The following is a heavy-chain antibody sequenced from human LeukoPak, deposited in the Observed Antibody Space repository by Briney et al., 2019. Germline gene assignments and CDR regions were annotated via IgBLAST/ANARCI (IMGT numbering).Heavy chain of an antibody. J-gene: IGHJ4*02. CDR2: INHSGTT. V-gene: IGHV4-34*01. CDR1: GGSLSGYY. Sequence: SETLSLTCAVYGGSLSGYYWSWIRQPPGKGLEWIGEINHSGTTNYNPSLKSRVTIPVDTSKNQFSLKLSSVSAADAAVYYCARGDRYSSSWPFDFWGQGTLVTVSS. CDR3: ARGDRYSSSWPFDF. D-gene: IGHD6-13*01.